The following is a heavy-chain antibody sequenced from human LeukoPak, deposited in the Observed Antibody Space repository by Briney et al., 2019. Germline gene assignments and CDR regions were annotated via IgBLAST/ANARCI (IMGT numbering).Heavy chain of an antibody. CDR3: AKGAPSYYGIVDY. CDR1: GFTFDDYA. D-gene: IGHD4-17*01. J-gene: IGHJ4*02. CDR2: ISGDGGST. Sequence: GGSLRLSCAASGFTFDDYAMHWVRQAPGKGLEWVSLISGDGGSTYYADSVKGRFTISRDNSKNSLYLQMNSLRIEDTALYYCAKGAPSYYGIVDYWGQGTLVTVSS. V-gene: IGHV3-43*02.